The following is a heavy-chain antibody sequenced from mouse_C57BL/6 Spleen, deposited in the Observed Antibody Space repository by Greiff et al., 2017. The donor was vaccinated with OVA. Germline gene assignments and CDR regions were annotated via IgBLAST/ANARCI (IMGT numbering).Heavy chain of an antibody. J-gene: IGHJ3*01. V-gene: IGHV2-6*01. CDR2: IWGVGST. Sequence: LVAPSQSLSITCTVSGFSLTSYGVDWVRQSPGKGLEWLGVIWGVGSTNYNSALKSRLSISKDNSKSQVFLKMNSLQTDDTAMYYCASLDSSGYGFAYWGQGTLVTVSA. D-gene: IGHD3-2*02. CDR3: ASLDSSGYGFAY. CDR1: GFSLTSYG.